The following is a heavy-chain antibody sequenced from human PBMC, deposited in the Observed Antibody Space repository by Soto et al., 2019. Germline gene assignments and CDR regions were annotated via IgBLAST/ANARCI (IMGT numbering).Heavy chain of an antibody. CDR1: GFTFSDYY. CDR3: ARSGDNYNRLDY. Sequence: GGSLRLSCEGSGFTFSDYYISWIRQAPGKGLEWISYSSNSGTFSRYADSVKGRFSISRDSTKNLLYLQMNSVRAEDTAVYYCARSGDNYNRLDYWGQGTPVTASS. D-gene: IGHD1-1*01. V-gene: IGHV3-11*06. J-gene: IGHJ4*02. CDR2: SSNSGTFS.